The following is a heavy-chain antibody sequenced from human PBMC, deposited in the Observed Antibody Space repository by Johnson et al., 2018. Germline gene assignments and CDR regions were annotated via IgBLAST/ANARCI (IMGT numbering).Heavy chain of an antibody. V-gene: IGHV3-9*01. CDR2: ISGNSGHI. D-gene: IGHD1/OR15-1a*01. Sequence: EVQLVESGGGLVQPGMSLRLSCAASGFTFDDYAMHWVRPAPGKGLAWVSGISGNSGHIGYADSVKGRFTISRDNAKNSMYLQRNSLRAEDTALYVCSKDTRHKGGNNDDASERWGQGTLVTVSS. CDR3: SKDTRHKGGNNDDASER. J-gene: IGHJ3*02. CDR1: GFTFDDYA.